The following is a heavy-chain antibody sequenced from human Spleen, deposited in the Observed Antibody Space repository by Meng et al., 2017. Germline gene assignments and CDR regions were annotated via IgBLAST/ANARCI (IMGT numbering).Heavy chain of an antibody. J-gene: IGHJ4*02. CDR1: GGSITSGGYY. Sequence: SETLSLTCTVSGGSITSGGYYWNWIRQHPGKGLEWIGNIYYSGSTYYNPSLKSRVTISVDTSKNQFSLRLSSVTAADTAVYYCARENGMYDTPHYWGQGTLVTVSS. D-gene: IGHD3-9*01. CDR3: ARENGMYDTPHY. CDR2: IYYSGST. V-gene: IGHV4-31*03.